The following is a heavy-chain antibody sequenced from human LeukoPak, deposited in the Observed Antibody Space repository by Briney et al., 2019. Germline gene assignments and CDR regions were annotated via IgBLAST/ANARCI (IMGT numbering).Heavy chain of an antibody. D-gene: IGHD3-10*01. V-gene: IGHV1-2*02. CDR1: GYTFTGYY. Sequence: ASVKVSCKASGYTFTGYYMHWVRQAPGQGLEWMGWINPNSGGTNYAQKFQGRVTMTRDTSISTAYVELSRLRSDDTAVYYCARDRGSGLGAFDIWGQGTMVTVSS. J-gene: IGHJ3*02. CDR3: ARDRGSGLGAFDI. CDR2: INPNSGGT.